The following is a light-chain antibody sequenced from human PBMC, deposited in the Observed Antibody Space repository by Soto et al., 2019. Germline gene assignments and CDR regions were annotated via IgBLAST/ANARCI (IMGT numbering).Light chain of an antibody. Sequence: DIQMTQSPSSLSASVGDRVTITCRASQGIDTYLAWYQQKPGQVPNLLIYAASTLQSGVPSRFSGSVSGTDFTLTISSLQPEDVATYFCQKYTRAPFTFGPGTKVDIK. CDR2: AAS. V-gene: IGKV1-27*01. CDR1: QGIDTY. J-gene: IGKJ3*01. CDR3: QKYTRAPFT.